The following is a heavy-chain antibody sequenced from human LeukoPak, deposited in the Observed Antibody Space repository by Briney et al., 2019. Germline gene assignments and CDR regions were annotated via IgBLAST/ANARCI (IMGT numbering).Heavy chain of an antibody. CDR2: ISGSGVST. CDR3: AKDHPSGGNTRSGYYYYGMDV. J-gene: IGHJ6*02. V-gene: IGHV3-23*01. CDR1: GFTFSDAW. D-gene: IGHD4-23*01. Sequence: GGSLRLSCVGSGFTFSDAWMSWVRQAPGKGLEWVSLISGSGVSTYYADSVKGRFTFSRDNSNNTLYLQMNSLRAEDTAVYYCAKDHPSGGNTRSGYYYYGMDVWGQGTTVTVSS.